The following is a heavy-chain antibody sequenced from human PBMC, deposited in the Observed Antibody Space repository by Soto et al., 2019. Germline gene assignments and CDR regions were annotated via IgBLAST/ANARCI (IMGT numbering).Heavy chain of an antibody. V-gene: IGHV1-18*01. Sequence: QVQLVQSGAEVKKPGASVKVSCKASGYTFTSYGISWVRQVPGQGLEWMGWISAYNGNTNYAQKLQGRVTMTTDTSTSTAYMELRSLRSDDTAVYYCARTRLGMGGYPYYYYGMDVWGQGTTVTVSS. J-gene: IGHJ6*02. CDR3: ARTRLGMGGYPYYYYGMDV. D-gene: IGHD3-22*01. CDR2: ISAYNGNT. CDR1: GYTFTSYG.